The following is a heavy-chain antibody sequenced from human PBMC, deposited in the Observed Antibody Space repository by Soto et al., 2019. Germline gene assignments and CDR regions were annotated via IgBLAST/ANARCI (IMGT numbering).Heavy chain of an antibody. CDR3: ARPYYYDSSGLIGCLDK. Sequence: SGPTLVNPTETLTLTCTVSGFSLSNARMGVSWIRQPPGKALEWLAHIFSNDEKSYSTSLKSRLTISKDTSKSQVVLTMTNMDYVDTATYYCARPYYYDSSGLIGCLDKWGQGTLVKVSS. CDR2: IFSNDEK. CDR1: GFSLSNARMG. D-gene: IGHD3-22*01. V-gene: IGHV2-26*01. J-gene: IGHJ4*02.